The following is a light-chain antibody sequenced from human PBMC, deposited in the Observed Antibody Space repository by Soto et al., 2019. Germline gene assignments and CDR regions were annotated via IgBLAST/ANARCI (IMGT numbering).Light chain of an antibody. CDR1: ISDVGGYNT. Sequence: QSVLTQPASVSGSPGQSITISCTGTISDVGGYNTVSWYQQHPGKVPKLMIHGVSDRPSWVSDRFSGSKSGNTASLTISGLQAEDEAGYYCSSYTTSISYVFGSGTKVTVL. V-gene: IGLV2-14*01. CDR3: SSYTTSISYV. J-gene: IGLJ1*01. CDR2: GVS.